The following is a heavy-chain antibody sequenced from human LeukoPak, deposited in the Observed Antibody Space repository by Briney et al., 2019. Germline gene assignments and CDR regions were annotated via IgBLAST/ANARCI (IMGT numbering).Heavy chain of an antibody. CDR2: TYYRSKWYN. V-gene: IGHV6-1*01. Sequence: SQTLSLTCAISGDSVSSNSAAWNWIRQSPSRGLEWLGRTYYRSKWYNDYAVSVKSRITINPDTSKNQFSLQLNSVTPEDTAVYYCARGQDYRYYYYYGMDVWGQGTTVTVSS. D-gene: IGHD4-11*01. CDR1: GDSVSSNSAA. J-gene: IGHJ6*02. CDR3: ARGQDYRYYYYYGMDV.